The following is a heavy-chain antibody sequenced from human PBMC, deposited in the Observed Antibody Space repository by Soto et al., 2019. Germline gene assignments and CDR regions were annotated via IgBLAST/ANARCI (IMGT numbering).Heavy chain of an antibody. V-gene: IGHV1-69*08. J-gene: IGHJ4*02. CDR3: ARDSPIGSVFSGYDAIDQ. Sequence: QVQLVQSGAEVKKPGSSVKVSCKASGGTFSTSTFTWVRQAHGQGLEWMGRIIPILEVADYAQEFQGRVSITADKSASTAYMDLSSLKCVDTAVYYCARDSPIGSVFSGYDAIDQWGQGTMVTVSS. CDR2: IIPILEVA. CDR1: GGTFSTST. D-gene: IGHD5-12*01.